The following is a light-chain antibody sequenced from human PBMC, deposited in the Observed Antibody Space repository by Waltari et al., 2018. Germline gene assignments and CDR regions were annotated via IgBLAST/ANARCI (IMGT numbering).Light chain of an antibody. Sequence: DIQMTQSPSSLSASVGDRVTIFCRASQGIRNSLAWFQQKPGKAPKLLFYAASRLESGVPSRFSGGGSGADYTLTITSLQPEDFATYYCQQYHTIPRTFGQGTKVEVK. J-gene: IGKJ1*01. CDR3: QQYHTIPRT. CDR2: AAS. V-gene: IGKV1-NL1*01. CDR1: QGIRNS.